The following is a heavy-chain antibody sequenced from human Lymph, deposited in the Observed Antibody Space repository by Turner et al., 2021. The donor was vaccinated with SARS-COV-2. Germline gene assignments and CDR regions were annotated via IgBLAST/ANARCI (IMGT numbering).Heavy chain of an antibody. CDR2: ISYDGSNK. CDR3: ARDTGGQVDV. CDR1: GFTFSSYA. Sequence: VPLVESGVCVVQPVRSLRLSCAASGFTFSSYAMHWVRQAPGKGLEWVAVISYDGSNKYYADSVKGRFTISRDNSKNTLYLQMNSLRAEDTAVYYCARDTGGQVDVWGQGTTVTVSS. J-gene: IGHJ6*02. V-gene: IGHV3-30-3*01. D-gene: IGHD2-8*02.